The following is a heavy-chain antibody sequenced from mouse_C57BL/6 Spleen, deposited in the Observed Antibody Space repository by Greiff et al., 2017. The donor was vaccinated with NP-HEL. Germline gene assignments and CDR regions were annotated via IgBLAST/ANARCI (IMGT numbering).Heavy chain of an antibody. CDR3: ARVAEGFDY. J-gene: IGHJ2*01. V-gene: IGHV1-26*01. CDR1: GYTFTDYY. CDR2: INPNNGGT. D-gene: IGHD1-1*01. Sequence: EVQLQQSGPELVKPGASVKISCKASGYTFTDYYMNWVKQSHGKSLEWIGDINPNNGGTSYNQKFKGKATLTVDTSSSTAYMELRSLTSEDAAVYYCARVAEGFDYWGQGTTLTVSS.